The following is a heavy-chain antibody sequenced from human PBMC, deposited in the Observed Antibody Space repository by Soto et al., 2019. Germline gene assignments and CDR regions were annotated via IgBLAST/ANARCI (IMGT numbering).Heavy chain of an antibody. CDR1: GGTFNRQA. D-gene: IGHD3-10*02. CDR2: FIPIFGTT. CDR3: ARVDSSMFEGGEWFDP. Sequence: QVVQSGAEGKKPGSSVKVSCKASGGTFNRQAFSWVRQAPGQGLEWMGGFIPIFGTTDYSQKFPGRVTITADEATSTAYMELSSLTSDDTAVYYCARVDSSMFEGGEWFDPWGQGTLVTVSS. J-gene: IGHJ5*02. V-gene: IGHV1-69*12.